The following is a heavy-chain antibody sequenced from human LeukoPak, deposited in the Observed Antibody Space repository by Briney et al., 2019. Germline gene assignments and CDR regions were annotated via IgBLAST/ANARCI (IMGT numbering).Heavy chain of an antibody. Sequence: GGSLRLSCAASGFTFSSYTMSWVRQAPGKGLEWVSGVSGSGGNIHYADSVKGRFTISRDNSKNTLYLQMNSLRAEDTAVYFCAASLPNIVVVPATKGPFGYWGQGALVTVSS. CDR2: VSGSGGNI. V-gene: IGHV3-23*01. CDR3: AASLPNIVVVPATKGPFGY. D-gene: IGHD2-2*01. J-gene: IGHJ4*02. CDR1: GFTFSSYT.